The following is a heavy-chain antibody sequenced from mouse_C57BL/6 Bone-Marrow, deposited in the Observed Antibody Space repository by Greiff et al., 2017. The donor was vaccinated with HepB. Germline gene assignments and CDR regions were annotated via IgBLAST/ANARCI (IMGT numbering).Heavy chain of an antibody. D-gene: IGHD1-1*01. V-gene: IGHV2-2*01. Sequence: VKLQESGPGLVQPSQSLSITCTVSGFSLTSYGVHWVRQSPGKGLEWLGVIWSGGSTDYNAAFISRLSISKDDSKSQVFFKMNSLQADDTAIYYCASITTGVYYAMDYWGQGTSVTVSS. J-gene: IGHJ4*01. CDR2: IWSGGST. CDR1: GFSLTSYG. CDR3: ASITTGVYYAMDY.